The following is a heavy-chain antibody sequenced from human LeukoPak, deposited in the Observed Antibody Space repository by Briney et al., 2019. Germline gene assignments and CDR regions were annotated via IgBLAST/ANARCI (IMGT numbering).Heavy chain of an antibody. J-gene: IGHJ4*02. CDR1: GASIGSGGYD. V-gene: IGHV4-39*01. CDR3: ARHSFGRTALDY. Sequence: TSETLSLTCTVSGASIGSGGYDWGWVRQPPGRGLEWIGRIYYGGNTYYDPSLKSRLTISVDTSKNQFSLTLSSVTAADTAVYYCARHSFGRTALDYWGQGTLVTVSS. D-gene: IGHD3-16*01. CDR2: IYYGGNT.